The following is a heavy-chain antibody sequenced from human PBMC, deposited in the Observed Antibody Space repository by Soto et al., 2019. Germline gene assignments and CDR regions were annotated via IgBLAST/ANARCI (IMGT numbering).Heavy chain of an antibody. D-gene: IGHD3-3*01. CDR1: GGSLSGYY. V-gene: IGHV4-4*07. CDR2: IYSSGTT. J-gene: IGHJ5*02. Sequence: VQLQESGPGLVRASETLSLTCTVSGGSLSGYYWTWIRQPAGKGLEWIGRIYSSGTTKYNPALKRRVTMSLDTSKNQFSLSLSSVTATDTAVYYCARGQRFSDWFDPWGPGTLVTVSS. CDR3: ARGQRFSDWFDP.